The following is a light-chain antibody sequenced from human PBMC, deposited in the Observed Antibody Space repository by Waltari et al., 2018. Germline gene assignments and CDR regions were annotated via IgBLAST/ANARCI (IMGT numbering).Light chain of an antibody. Sequence: DIFLPQSPATLSLSPGEGATLSCRARQSISRFLAWYQQKPGQAPRLLIYDASTRATGIPDRFSGSGSGTDFSLTISRLEPEDFSVYYCQKYGTLPATFGQGTKVEIK. V-gene: IGKV3-20*01. CDR3: QKYGTLPAT. CDR1: QSISRF. CDR2: DAS. J-gene: IGKJ1*01.